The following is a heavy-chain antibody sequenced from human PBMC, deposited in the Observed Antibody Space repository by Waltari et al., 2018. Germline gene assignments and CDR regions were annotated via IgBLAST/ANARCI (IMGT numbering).Heavy chain of an antibody. CDR2: ISWNSGSI. CDR1: GFTFDDYA. Sequence: EVQLVESGGGLVQPGRSLRLSCAASGFTFDDYAMHWVRQAPGKGLEWVSGISWNSGSIGYADSVKGRFTISRDNAKNSLYLQMNSLRAEDTALYYCAKDKRELLSDAFDIWGQGTMVTVSS. D-gene: IGHD1-26*01. V-gene: IGHV3-9*01. J-gene: IGHJ3*02. CDR3: AKDKRELLSDAFDI.